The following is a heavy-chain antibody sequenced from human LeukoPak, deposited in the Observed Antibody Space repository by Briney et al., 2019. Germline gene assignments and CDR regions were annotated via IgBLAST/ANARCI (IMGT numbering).Heavy chain of an antibody. CDR1: GGSISSYY. CDR3: ARTSSGWSPPSYYFDY. CDR2: IYYSGST. V-gene: IGHV4-59*08. Sequence: SETLSLTCTVSGGSISSYYWSWIRQPPGKGLEWIGYIYYSGSTNYNPSLKSRVTISVDTSKNQFSLKLSSVTAADTAVFYCARTSSGWSPPSYYFDYWGQGTLVTVSS. J-gene: IGHJ4*02. D-gene: IGHD6-19*01.